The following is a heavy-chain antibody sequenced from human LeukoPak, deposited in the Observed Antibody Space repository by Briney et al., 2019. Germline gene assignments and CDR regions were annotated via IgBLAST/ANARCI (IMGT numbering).Heavy chain of an antibody. CDR2: IYYSGST. V-gene: IGHV4-39*01. Sequence: SETLSLTCTVSGGSISSSSYYWGWIRQPPGKGLEWIGSIYYSGSTYYNPSLKSRVTISVDTSKNQFSLKLSSVTATDTAVYYCARLWMMYYYDSRAYFDYWGQGTLVTVSS. J-gene: IGHJ4*02. CDR3: ARLWMMYYYDSRAYFDY. CDR1: GGSISSSSYY. D-gene: IGHD3-22*01.